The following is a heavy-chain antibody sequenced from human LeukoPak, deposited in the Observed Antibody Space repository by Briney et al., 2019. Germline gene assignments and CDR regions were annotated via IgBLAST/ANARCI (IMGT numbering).Heavy chain of an antibody. V-gene: IGHV3-48*03. D-gene: IGHD3-10*01. CDR1: GFTFSSYE. Sequence: GGSPRLSCAASGFTFSSYEMNWVRQAPGKGLEWVSYISSSGSTIYYADSVKGRFTISRDNAKNSLYLQMNSLRAEDTAVYYCARGVASGYYYGSGSYYREFDYWGQGTLVTVSS. CDR2: ISSSGSTI. J-gene: IGHJ4*02. CDR3: ARGVASGYYYGSGSYYREFDY.